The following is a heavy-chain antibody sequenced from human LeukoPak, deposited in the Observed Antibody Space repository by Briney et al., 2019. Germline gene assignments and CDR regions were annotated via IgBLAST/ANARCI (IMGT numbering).Heavy chain of an antibody. CDR2: IYHSGST. Sequence: SETLSLTCAVSGGSMSSTKWWSWVRQPPGKGLEWIGEIYHSGSTNHNPSLKSRITISVDRSKNQVSLKLSSVTAADTAVYYCARVVTTGSYFDYWGQGTLVTVSS. D-gene: IGHD4-17*01. CDR3: ARVVTTGSYFDY. V-gene: IGHV4-4*02. CDR1: GGSMSSTKW. J-gene: IGHJ4*02.